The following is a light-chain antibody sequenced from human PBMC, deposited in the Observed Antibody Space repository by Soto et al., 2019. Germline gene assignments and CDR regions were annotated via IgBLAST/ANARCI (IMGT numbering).Light chain of an antibody. J-gene: IGKJ5*01. CDR1: QSVSIN. CDR3: QQYSNWPLT. CDR2: GAS. Sequence: EIVMAQSPVTLSVSPGERATVFCRASQSVSINLAWYQQNPGQAPRLLIYGASTRATGVPARFSGSGSGTEFTLTINSLQSEDFALYYCQQYSNWPLTFGQGTRLEIK. V-gene: IGKV3-15*01.